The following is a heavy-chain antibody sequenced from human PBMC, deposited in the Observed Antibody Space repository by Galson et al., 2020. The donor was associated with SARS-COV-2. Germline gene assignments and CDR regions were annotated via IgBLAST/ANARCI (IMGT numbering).Heavy chain of an antibody. V-gene: IGHV4-30-2*01. CDR2: IYDSGNT. D-gene: IGHD1-1*01. Sequence: SQTLSLTCAVSGGSVSSGAFSWSWIRQPPGKGLEWIGYIYDSGNTYYNPSLKSRVSISVDRSKNQFSLNLSSVTAADTAVYYCARGQQTELPTPFDLWGQGTLGTVSS. CDR1: GGSVSSGAFS. CDR3: ARGQQTELPTPFDL. J-gene: IGHJ4*02.